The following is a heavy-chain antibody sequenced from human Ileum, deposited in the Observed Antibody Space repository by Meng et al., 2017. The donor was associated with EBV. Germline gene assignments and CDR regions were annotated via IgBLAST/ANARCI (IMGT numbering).Heavy chain of an antibody. CDR3: ARVEVGITSRDY. CDR2: ISAYNGNT. CDR1: SYTFTNYG. D-gene: IGHD1-26*01. V-gene: IGHV1-18*01. J-gene: IGHJ4*02. Sequence: QAQLVQSGGEVKKPGASVKVSCKASSYTFTNYGITWVRQAPGQGLEWMGWISAYNGNTNYAQTLQGRVTMTTDTSTSTAYMELGSLRSDDTAVHYCARVEVGITSRDYWGQGTLVTVSS.